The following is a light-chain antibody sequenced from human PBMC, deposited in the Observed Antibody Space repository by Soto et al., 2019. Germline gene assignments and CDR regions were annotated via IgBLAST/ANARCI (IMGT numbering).Light chain of an antibody. Sequence: IVLKQSPGTLSLYTGERATLSCRASQSVSSSYLAWYQQKPGHAPRLLIYGASSRATGIPPRFSGSGAGTDFTLTISSLEPEDAAVYYCQQRHMWPITFGQGTRLEIK. CDR3: QQRHMWPIT. CDR1: QSVSSSY. CDR2: GAS. J-gene: IGKJ5*01. V-gene: IGKV3D-20*02.